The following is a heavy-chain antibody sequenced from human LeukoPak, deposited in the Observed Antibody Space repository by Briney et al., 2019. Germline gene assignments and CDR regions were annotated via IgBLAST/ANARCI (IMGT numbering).Heavy chain of an antibody. CDR1: GGSISSYY. CDR2: IYYSGST. Sequence: PSETLSLTRTVSGGSISSYYWSWIRQPPGKGLEGIGYIYYSGSTNYNPSLKSRVTISVDTSKNQFSLKLSSVTAADTAVYYCARWSAAMGRYYFDYWGQGTLVTVSS. J-gene: IGHJ4*02. D-gene: IGHD2-2*01. V-gene: IGHV4-59*08. CDR3: ARWSAAMGRYYFDY.